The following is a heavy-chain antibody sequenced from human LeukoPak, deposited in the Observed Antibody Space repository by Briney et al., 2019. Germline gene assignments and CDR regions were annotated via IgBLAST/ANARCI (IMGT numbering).Heavy chain of an antibody. Sequence: PGGSLRLSCAASGFXFSNYYMNWVRQAPGKGLEWVSSISPSSSAIYYADSVKGRFTISRDNAENSVYLQMNSLRDEDTAVYYCARQFSGWTTYWGQGTLVTVSS. CDR1: GFXFSNYY. CDR3: ARQFSGWTTY. CDR2: ISPSSSAI. D-gene: IGHD6-19*01. J-gene: IGHJ1*01. V-gene: IGHV3-48*02.